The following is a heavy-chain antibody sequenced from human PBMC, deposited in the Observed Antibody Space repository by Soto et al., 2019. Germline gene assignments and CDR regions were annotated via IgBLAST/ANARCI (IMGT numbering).Heavy chain of an antibody. CDR3: ARGRDMRFIAAAGTEAFDY. D-gene: IGHD6-13*01. CDR1: GDSVSSNSAA. Sequence: SQTPSLTCAISGDSVSSNSAAWNWIRPSPSRGLEWLGRTYYRSKWYNDYAVSVKSRITINPDTSKNQFSLQLNSVTPEDTAVYYCARGRDMRFIAAAGTEAFDYWGQGTLVTVSS. CDR2: TYYRSKWYN. J-gene: IGHJ4*02. V-gene: IGHV6-1*01.